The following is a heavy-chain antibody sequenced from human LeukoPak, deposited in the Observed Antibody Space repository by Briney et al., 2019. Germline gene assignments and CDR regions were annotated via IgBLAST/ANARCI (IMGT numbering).Heavy chain of an antibody. CDR2: IIPIFGTA. J-gene: IGHJ3*02. V-gene: IGHV1-69*06. CDR3: AREIAYGDYVDAFDI. D-gene: IGHD4-17*01. CDR1: GGTFSSYA. Sequence: GASVKVSCKASGGTFSSYAISWVRQAPGQGLEWMGGIIPIFGTANYAQKFQGRVTITADKSTSTAYMELSSLRSEDTAVYYCAREIAYGDYVDAFDIWGQGTMVTVSS.